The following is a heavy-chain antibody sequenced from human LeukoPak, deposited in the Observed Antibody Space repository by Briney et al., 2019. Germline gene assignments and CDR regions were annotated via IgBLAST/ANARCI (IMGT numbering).Heavy chain of an antibody. CDR1: GFRFSSYG. CDR2: ITGSGDRI. J-gene: IGHJ4*02. CDR3: ARGTMFPYYFDY. D-gene: IGHD3-10*02. V-gene: IGHV3-21*01. Sequence: GGSLRLSCAASGFRFSSYGMSWVRQAPGKGLEWVSAITGSGDRIYYADSVRGRFTISRDNAKNSLYLQMNSLRAEDTAVYYCARGTMFPYYFDYWGQGTLVTVSS.